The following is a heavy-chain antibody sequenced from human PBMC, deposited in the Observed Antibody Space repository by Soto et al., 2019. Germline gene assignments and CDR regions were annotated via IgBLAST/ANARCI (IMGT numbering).Heavy chain of an antibody. CDR1: GYSFTSYW. V-gene: IGHV5-51*03. D-gene: IGHD6-6*01. CDR3: ARLVSYSSSSYWYFDL. Sequence: EVQLVQSGAEVKKPGESLKISCKGSGYSFTSYWIGWVRQMPGKGLEWMGIIYPGDSDTRYSPSFQGQVTISADKSISTAYLQWSSLKASDTAMYYCARLVSYSSSSYWYFDLWGRGTLVTVSS. CDR2: IYPGDSDT. J-gene: IGHJ2*01.